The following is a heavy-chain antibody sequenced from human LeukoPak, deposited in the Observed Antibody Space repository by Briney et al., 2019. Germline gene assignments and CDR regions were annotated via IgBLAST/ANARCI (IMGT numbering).Heavy chain of an antibody. CDR1: GFTFSSYG. D-gene: IGHD2-15*01. CDR2: IKEDGSEK. V-gene: IGHV3-7*03. J-gene: IGHJ4*02. CDR3: AKQLGYCSDGSCYFPY. Sequence: PGGSLRLSCGASGFTFSSYGMSWVRQAPGEGLEWVANIKEDGSEKYYVDSVKGRFIISRDNAKNSLYLHMNDLRAEDTAVYYCAKQLGYCSDGSCYFPYWGQGTLVTVSS.